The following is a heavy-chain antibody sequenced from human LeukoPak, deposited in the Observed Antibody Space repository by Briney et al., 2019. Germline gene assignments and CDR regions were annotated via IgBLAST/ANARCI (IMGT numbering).Heavy chain of an antibody. Sequence: ASVKVSCKASGYTFTRYGVSWVRQAPGQGLEWMGWIRGDNGNTNYAQNFQGRVTMTTDTPSSTAYMEVGSLRSDDTAVYYCARVDMLTGYYFFDYWGQGTLVTVSS. V-gene: IGHV1-18*01. CDR3: ARVDMLTGYYFFDY. CDR1: GYTFTRYG. CDR2: IRGDNGNT. J-gene: IGHJ4*02. D-gene: IGHD3-9*01.